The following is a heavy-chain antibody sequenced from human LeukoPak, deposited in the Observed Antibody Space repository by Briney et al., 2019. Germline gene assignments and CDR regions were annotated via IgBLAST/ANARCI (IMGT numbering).Heavy chain of an antibody. CDR2: ISGSGGST. J-gene: IGHJ4*02. Sequence: GGFLRLSCAASGFTFSSYAMSWVRQAPGKGLEWVSAISGSGGSTYYADSVKGRFTISRDNSKNTLYLQMNSLRAEDTDVYYCAKEEYISSWYPSDYWGQGTLVTVSS. V-gene: IGHV3-23*01. CDR1: GFTFSSYA. CDR3: AKEEYISSWYPSDY. D-gene: IGHD6-13*01.